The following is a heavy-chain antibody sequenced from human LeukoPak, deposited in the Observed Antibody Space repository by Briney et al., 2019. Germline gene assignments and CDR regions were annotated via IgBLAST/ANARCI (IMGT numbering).Heavy chain of an antibody. CDR2: ISYDGNTK. J-gene: IGHJ4*02. CDR1: GFTFSRLG. D-gene: IGHD1-26*01. Sequence: GRYLRLSCAASGFTFSRLGMHWVRQAPGKGLEWVAAISYDGNTKYYADSVKGRFTISRDNSKNTLYLQMNSLRAEDTAVYYCARDSVRSGSYSIRPDYWGQGTLVTVSS. CDR3: ARDSVRSGSYSIRPDY. V-gene: IGHV3-30-3*01.